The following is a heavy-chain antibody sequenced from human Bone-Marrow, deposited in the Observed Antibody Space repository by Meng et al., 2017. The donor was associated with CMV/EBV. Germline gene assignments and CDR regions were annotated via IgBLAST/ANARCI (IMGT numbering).Heavy chain of an antibody. CDR1: GYTFTSYY. CDR2: INPSGGST. J-gene: IGHJ3*02. D-gene: IGHD2-2*01. Sequence: ASVKVSCKASGYTFTSYYMHWVRQAPGQGLEWMGIINPSGGSTSYAQKFQGRVTMTRDTSTSTVYMELSSLRSEDTAAYYCARSYCSSTSCYGAFDIWGQGTMVTVSS. CDR3: ARSYCSSTSCYGAFDI. V-gene: IGHV1-46*01.